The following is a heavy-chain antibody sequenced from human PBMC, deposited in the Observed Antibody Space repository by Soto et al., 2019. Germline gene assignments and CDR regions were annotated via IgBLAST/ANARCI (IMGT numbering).Heavy chain of an antibody. D-gene: IGHD3-10*01. Sequence: GGSLRLSCAASGFTFSSYGMHWVRQAPGKGLEWVAVIWYDGSNKYYADSVKGRFTISRDNSKNTLYLQMNSLRAEDTAVYYCARGPRLWFKLDYWGQGTLVTVSS. J-gene: IGHJ4*02. CDR2: IWYDGSNK. V-gene: IGHV3-33*08. CDR1: GFTFSSYG. CDR3: ARGPRLWFKLDY.